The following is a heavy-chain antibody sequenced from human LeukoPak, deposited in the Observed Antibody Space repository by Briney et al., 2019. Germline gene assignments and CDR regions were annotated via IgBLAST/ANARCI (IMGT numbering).Heavy chain of an antibody. CDR1: GYSFTRYW. D-gene: IGHD1-14*01. CDR2: IYPGDSDT. Sequence: GESLRISCKGSGYSFTRYWIGWVRQMPGKGLEWMGIIYPGDSDTRYSPSFQGQVTISADKSISTAYLQWSSLKASDTAMYYCARTVSANWFDPWGQGTLVTVSS. V-gene: IGHV5-51*01. CDR3: ARTVSANWFDP. J-gene: IGHJ5*02.